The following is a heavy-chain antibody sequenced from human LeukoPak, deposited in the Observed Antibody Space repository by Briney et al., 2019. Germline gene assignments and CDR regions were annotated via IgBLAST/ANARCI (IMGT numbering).Heavy chain of an antibody. CDR2: IYNSGST. V-gene: IGHV4-61*01. Sequence: PSETLSLTCTVSGGSVSISNYYWSWIRQPPGKGLEWIGYIYNSGSTNYNPSLKSRVTISVGTSENQFSLKLSSVTAADTAVYYCARGWFGNFLHFDYWGQGTLVTVSS. J-gene: IGHJ4*02. CDR3: ARGWFGNFLHFDY. CDR1: GGSVSISNYY. D-gene: IGHD3-10*01.